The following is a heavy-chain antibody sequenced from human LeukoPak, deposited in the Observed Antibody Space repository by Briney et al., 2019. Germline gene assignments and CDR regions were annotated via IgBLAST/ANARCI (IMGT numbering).Heavy chain of an antibody. Sequence: ASVKVSCKASGYTFTSYDINWVRQATGQGLEWMGWMNPNSGNTGYAQKFQGRVTMTRNTSISTAYMELSSLRSEDTAVYYCARGRLGMVRGVSQQYYYYGMDVWGQGTTVTVSS. CDR2: MNPNSGNT. V-gene: IGHV1-8*01. CDR3: ARGRLGMVRGVSQQYYYYGMDV. CDR1: GYTFTSYD. J-gene: IGHJ6*02. D-gene: IGHD3-10*01.